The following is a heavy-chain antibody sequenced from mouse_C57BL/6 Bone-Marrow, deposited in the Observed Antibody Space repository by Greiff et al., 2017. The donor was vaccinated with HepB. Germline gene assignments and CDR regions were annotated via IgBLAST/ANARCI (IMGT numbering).Heavy chain of an antibody. D-gene: IGHD4-1*01. CDR1: GFTFSSYA. CDR3: TRDSLGRGAMDY. CDR2: ISSGGDYI. Sequence: DVMLVESGEGLVKPGGSLKLSCAASGFTFSSYAMSWVRQTPEKRLEWVAYISSGGDYIYYADTVKGRFTISRDNARNTLYLQMSSLKSEDTAMYYCTRDSLGRGAMDYWGQGTSVTVSS. V-gene: IGHV5-9-1*02. J-gene: IGHJ4*01.